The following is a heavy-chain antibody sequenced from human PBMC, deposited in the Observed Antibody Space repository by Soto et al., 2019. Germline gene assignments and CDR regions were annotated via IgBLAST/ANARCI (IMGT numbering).Heavy chain of an antibody. D-gene: IGHD3-3*02. Sequence: VHLLESGGGLVQPGGSLRLSCEASGFTFSNYAMAWVRQTPGEGPEWVSTIGGGDDIFYAESVQGRFIISRDDSRSTMYLQMDNLRVKDTAIYFCAKDSISYNGIYDAFDVWGQGTVVTVSS. J-gene: IGHJ3*01. CDR3: AKDSISYNGIYDAFDV. CDR2: IGGGDDI. V-gene: IGHV3-23*01. CDR1: GFTFSNYA.